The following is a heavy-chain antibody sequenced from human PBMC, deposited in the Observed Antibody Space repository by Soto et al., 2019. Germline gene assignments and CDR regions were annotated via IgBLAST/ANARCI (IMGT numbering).Heavy chain of an antibody. Sequence: GGSLRLSCTASGFTFSDSYMSWIRQAPGKVLEWISYITFSGNTVYYADSLKGRFTISRDNAKNSLYLQMNRLRAEDTAVYYFARVSWREKYGMDVWGQGTTVTVSS. CDR3: ARVSWREKYGMDV. V-gene: IGHV3-11*01. CDR1: GFTFSDSY. CDR2: ITFSGNTV. J-gene: IGHJ6*02.